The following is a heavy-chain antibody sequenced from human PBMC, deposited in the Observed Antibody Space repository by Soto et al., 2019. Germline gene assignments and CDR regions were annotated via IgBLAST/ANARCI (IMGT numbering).Heavy chain of an antibody. Sequence: GGSLTLSCTASGFTFNDSTLSWVRQAPGKGLEWVGFIRSKAYGGTTAYAASVKGRFTISRDDSKSIAYLQMNSLKTEDTAVYYCTAGKLYPPLDFDYWGQGTLVTVSS. CDR1: GFTFNDST. D-gene: IGHD2-8*01. CDR2: IRSKAYGGTT. V-gene: IGHV3-49*04. J-gene: IGHJ4*02. CDR3: TAGKLYPPLDFDY.